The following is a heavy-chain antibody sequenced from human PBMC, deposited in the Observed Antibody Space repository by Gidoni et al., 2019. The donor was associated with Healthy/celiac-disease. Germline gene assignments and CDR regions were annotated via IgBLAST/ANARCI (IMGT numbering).Heavy chain of an antibody. CDR2: ISYDGSNK. CDR1: GFTFSNYG. CDR3: AKDPALWFGDYFDY. V-gene: IGHV3-30*13. J-gene: IGHJ4*02. D-gene: IGHD3-10*01. Sequence: QVQLVESGGGVVQPGRSLRLSCVASGFTFSNYGMHWVRQAPGKGLEWVAVISYDGSNKYYADSVKGRFTISRDNSKNRLYLQMNSLRVEDAAVYYCAKDPALWFGDYFDYWGQGTLVTVSS.